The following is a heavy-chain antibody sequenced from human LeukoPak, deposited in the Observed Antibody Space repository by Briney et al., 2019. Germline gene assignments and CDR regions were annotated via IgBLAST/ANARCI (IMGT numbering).Heavy chain of an antibody. CDR2: IKFCWGSQ. Sequence: GVLKISFSASGFNFSRHRVHWVRPTPGKGLVGVSRIKFCWGSQSYADSVKGRFTISRDNAKNTLYLQMNSLRAEDTAVYYCAREGWAITMVRGTSYYYYYMDVWGKGTTVTVSS. J-gene: IGHJ6*03. D-gene: IGHD3-10*01. CDR3: AREGWAITMVRGTSYYYYYMDV. CDR1: GFNFSRHR. V-gene: IGHV3-74*01.